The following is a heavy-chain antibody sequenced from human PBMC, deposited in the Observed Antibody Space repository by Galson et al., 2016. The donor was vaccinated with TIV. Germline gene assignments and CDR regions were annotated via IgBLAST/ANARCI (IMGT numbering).Heavy chain of an antibody. Sequence: SCKASGYTFTGYYIHWVRQAPGQGLEWMGRIIPLLGRPDHAQKFQGRVTITADISTDTAYLELSSLRSEDTAIYYCAREVAHVDSVMLNADAFDVWGQGTMVTVSS. J-gene: IGHJ3*01. V-gene: IGHV1-69*04. CDR3: AREVAHVDSVMLNADAFDV. CDR1: GYTFTGYY. D-gene: IGHD3-16*01. CDR2: IIPLLGRP.